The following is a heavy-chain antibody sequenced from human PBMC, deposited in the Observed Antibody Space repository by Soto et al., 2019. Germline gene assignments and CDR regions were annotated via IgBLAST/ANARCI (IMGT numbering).Heavy chain of an antibody. CDR1: GGSISSYY. J-gene: IGHJ3*02. D-gene: IGHD2-2*01. CDR2: IYYSGST. CDR3: ASPSQLDAFDI. Sequence: PSETLSLTCTVPGGSISSYYWSWIRQPPGKGLEWIGYIYYSGSTNYNPSLKSRVTISVDTSKNQFSLKLSSVTAADTAVYYCASPSQLDAFDIWGQGTMVTVSS. V-gene: IGHV4-59*01.